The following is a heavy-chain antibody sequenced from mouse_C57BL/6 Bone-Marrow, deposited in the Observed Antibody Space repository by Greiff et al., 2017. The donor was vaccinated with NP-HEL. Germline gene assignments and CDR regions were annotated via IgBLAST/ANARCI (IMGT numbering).Heavy chain of an antibody. CDR3: ARDFPDYYGSSYVGFAY. CDR2: ISDGGSYT. Sequence: EVQLVESGGGLVKPGGSLKLSCAASGFTFSSYAMSWVRQTPEKRLEWVATISDGGSYTYYPDNVKGRFTISRDNAKNNLYLQMSHLKSEDTAMYYCARDFPDYYGSSYVGFAYWGQGTLVTVSA. D-gene: IGHD1-1*01. CDR1: GFTFSSYA. V-gene: IGHV5-4*01. J-gene: IGHJ3*01.